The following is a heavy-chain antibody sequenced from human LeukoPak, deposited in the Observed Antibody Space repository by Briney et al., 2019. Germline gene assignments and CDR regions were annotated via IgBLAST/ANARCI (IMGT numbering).Heavy chain of an antibody. CDR3: ARRRAEYDSSAYYYVWFDP. V-gene: IGHV4-39*01. Sequence: SETLSLTCTVSGGSISNSSHYWGWIRQPPGKGVEWIGSIYYSGSTYYNPSLKSRVTISVDTSKNQFSLKLSSVTAADTAVYYCARRRAEYDSSAYYYVWFDPWGQGTLVTVSS. J-gene: IGHJ5*02. CDR1: GGSISNSSHY. D-gene: IGHD3-22*01. CDR2: IYYSGST.